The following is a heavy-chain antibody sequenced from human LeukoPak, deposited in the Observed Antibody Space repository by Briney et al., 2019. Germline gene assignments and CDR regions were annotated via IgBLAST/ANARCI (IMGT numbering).Heavy chain of an antibody. CDR2: IFHSGST. V-gene: IGHV4-38-2*02. CDR3: ARRFVLRYPSRNTGFDY. CDR1: GYSISSGYY. J-gene: IGHJ4*02. Sequence: SETLSLTCTVSGYSISSGYYWGWFRQPPGKGLEVVGGIFHSGSTYYNPSLKSRVTISVDTTTNHFSLKLSSVTAADTAVYYCARRFVLRYPSRNTGFDYWGQGTLVTVSS. D-gene: IGHD3-9*01.